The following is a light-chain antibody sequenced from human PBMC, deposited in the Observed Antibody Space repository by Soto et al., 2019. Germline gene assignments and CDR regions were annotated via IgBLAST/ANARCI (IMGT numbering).Light chain of an antibody. CDR1: SGNIASNY. Sequence: NFMLTQPYSVSESPGKTLTISCTGSSGNIASNYVQWYQQRPGSAPTTVIYGDNQRPSGVPDRFSGSIDTSSNSASLTISGLRTEDEAAYYCQSYDSSSVIFGGGTKLTVL. V-gene: IGLV6-57*02. CDR3: QSYDSSSVI. CDR2: GDN. J-gene: IGLJ2*01.